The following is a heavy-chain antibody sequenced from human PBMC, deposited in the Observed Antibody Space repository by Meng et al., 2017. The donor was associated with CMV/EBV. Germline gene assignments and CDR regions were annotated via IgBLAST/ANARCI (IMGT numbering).Heavy chain of an antibody. Sequence: GGSLRLSCAASGFTFSSYAMHWVRQAPGKGLEWVAVISYDGSNKYYADSVKGRFTISRDNSKNTLYLQMNSLRAEDTAVYYCARDRRSRNIAARGPDYWGQGTLVTVSS. CDR2: ISYDGSNK. D-gene: IGHD6-6*01. CDR3: ARDRRSRNIAARGPDY. CDR1: GFTFSSYA. J-gene: IGHJ4*02. V-gene: IGHV3-30-3*01.